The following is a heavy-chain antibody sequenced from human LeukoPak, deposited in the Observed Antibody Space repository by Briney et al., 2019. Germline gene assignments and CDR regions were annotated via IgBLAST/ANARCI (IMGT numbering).Heavy chain of an antibody. Sequence: PGGSLRLSCAASGFTFSSYWMSWVRQAPGKGLEWVANIKQDGSEKYYVDSVKGRFTISRDNAKNSLYLQMNSLRAEDTAVYYCARSTIFGVVMAFDYWGQGTLVTVSS. D-gene: IGHD3-3*01. CDR3: ARSTIFGVVMAFDY. V-gene: IGHV3-7*03. CDR2: IKQDGSEK. J-gene: IGHJ4*02. CDR1: GFTFSSYW.